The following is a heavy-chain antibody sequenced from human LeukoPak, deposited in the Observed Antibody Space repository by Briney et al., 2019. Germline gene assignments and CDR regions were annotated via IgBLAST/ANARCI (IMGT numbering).Heavy chain of an antibody. D-gene: IGHD1-14*01. CDR1: GGSFSGYY. CDR2: INHSGST. V-gene: IGHV4-34*01. Sequence: SETLSLTCAVYGGSFSGYYWSWIRQPPGKGLEWIGEINHSGSTNYNPSLKSRVTISVDTSKNQFSLKLSSVTAADTAVYYCARLPELYYFDYWGQGTLVTVSS. J-gene: IGHJ4*02. CDR3: ARLPELYYFDY.